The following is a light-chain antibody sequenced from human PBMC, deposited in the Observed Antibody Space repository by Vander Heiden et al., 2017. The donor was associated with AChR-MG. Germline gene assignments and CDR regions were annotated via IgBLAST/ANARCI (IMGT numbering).Light chain of an antibody. Sequence: QSALTPPPSPAGAPGQRVTISCTGSRSNIGAGYDVQWYRQLPGTAPTLIISGNNNRPSGVPDRFSGSKSGTSASLAITGLQVEDEADYYCQSYDNSVRAVLFGGGTKLAVL. CDR1: RSNIGAGYD. CDR3: QSYDNSVRAVL. CDR2: GNN. V-gene: IGLV1-40*01. J-gene: IGLJ2*01.